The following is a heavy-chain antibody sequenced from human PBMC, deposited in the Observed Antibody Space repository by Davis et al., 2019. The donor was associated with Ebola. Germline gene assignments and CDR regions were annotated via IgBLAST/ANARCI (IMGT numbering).Heavy chain of an antibody. D-gene: IGHD3-22*01. J-gene: IGHJ5*02. CDR3: ARQYRFDGSDYRDNWFDP. Sequence: GGSLRLSCADSVITFSSYAMTWVRQAPGKGLEWVSGISGSGGSTYYADSVKGRFTISRDNSKNTLYLQMNSLRVEDTAVYYCARQYRFDGSDYRDNWFDPWGQGTLVTVSS. CDR2: ISGSGGST. CDR1: VITFSSYA. V-gene: IGHV3-23*01.